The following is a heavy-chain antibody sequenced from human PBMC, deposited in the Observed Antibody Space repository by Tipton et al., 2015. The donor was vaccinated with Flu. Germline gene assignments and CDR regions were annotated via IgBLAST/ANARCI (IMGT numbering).Heavy chain of an antibody. V-gene: IGHV4-39*07. D-gene: IGHD3-16*01. CDR3: ARGLSPINYYYMDV. CDR1: GGSISSSSYY. CDR2: IYYSGST. J-gene: IGHJ6*03. Sequence: TLSLTCTVSGGSISSSSYYWGWIRQPPGKGLEWIGSIYYSGSTYYNPSLKSRVTTSVDTSKNQFSLKLSSVTAADTAVYYCARGLSPINYYYMDVWGKGTTVTVSS.